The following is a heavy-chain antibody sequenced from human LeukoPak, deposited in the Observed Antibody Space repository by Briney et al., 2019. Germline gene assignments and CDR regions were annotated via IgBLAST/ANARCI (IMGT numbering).Heavy chain of an antibody. Sequence: PGGSLRLSCAASGFTFSSYAMHWVRQAPGKGLEWVAVISYDGSNKYYADSVKGRFTISRDNSKNTLYLQMNSLRAEDTAVYYCARDGSKMATIATFDYWGQGTLVTVSS. CDR2: ISYDGSNK. J-gene: IGHJ4*02. CDR3: ARDGSKMATIATFDY. D-gene: IGHD5-24*01. V-gene: IGHV3-30*04. CDR1: GFTFSSYA.